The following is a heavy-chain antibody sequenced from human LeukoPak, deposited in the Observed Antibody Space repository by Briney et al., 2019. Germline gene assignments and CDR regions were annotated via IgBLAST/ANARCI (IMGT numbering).Heavy chain of an antibody. CDR2: INSDGHTT. Sequence: SGGSLRLSCAASGFTFTNYWMHWVRQAPGKGLVWVSRINSDGHTTTYADSVKGRFTISRHNGENPLFLQMNSLRAEDTAVYYCARSRNYYDSSDPEAFDVWGQGTMVTVSS. CDR3: ARSRNYYDSSDPEAFDV. J-gene: IGHJ3*01. CDR1: GFTFTNYW. V-gene: IGHV3-74*01. D-gene: IGHD3-22*01.